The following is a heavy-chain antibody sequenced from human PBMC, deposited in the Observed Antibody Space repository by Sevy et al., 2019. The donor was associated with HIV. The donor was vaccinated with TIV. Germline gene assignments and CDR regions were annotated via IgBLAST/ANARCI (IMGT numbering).Heavy chain of an antibody. CDR3: ATLEVRGVIIESDY. CDR2: IIPIFGTA. D-gene: IGHD3-10*01. V-gene: IGHV1-69*06. J-gene: IGHJ4*02. CDR1: GGTFSSYA. Sequence: ASVKVSCKASGGTFSSYAISWVRQAPGQGLEWMGGIIPIFGTANYAQKFQGRVTITADKSTSTAYMGLSSLRSEDTAVYYCATLEVRGVIIESDYWGQGTLVTVSS.